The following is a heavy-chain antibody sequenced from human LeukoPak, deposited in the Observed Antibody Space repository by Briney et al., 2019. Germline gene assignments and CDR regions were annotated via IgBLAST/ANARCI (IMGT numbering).Heavy chain of an antibody. V-gene: IGHV3-30*18. CDR2: ISYDGSNK. CDR3: AKVPTYYYDSSGYRDAFDI. D-gene: IGHD3-22*01. CDR1: GFTFSSYG. J-gene: IGHJ3*02. Sequence: GGSLRLSCAASGFTFSSYGMHWVRQAPGEGLEWVAVISYDGSNKYYADSVKGRFTISRDNSKNTLYLQMDSLRAEDTAVYYCAKVPTYYYDSSGYRDAFDIWGQGTMVTVSS.